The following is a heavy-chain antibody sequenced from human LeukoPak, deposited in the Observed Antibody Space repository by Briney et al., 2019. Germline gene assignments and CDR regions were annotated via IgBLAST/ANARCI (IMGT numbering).Heavy chain of an antibody. V-gene: IGHV3-7*03. D-gene: IGHD1-14*01. CDR2: IKQDGSEK. Sequence: GGSLRPSCAASGFTFSSYWMSWVRQAPGKGLEWVANIKQDGSEKYYVDSVKGRFTISRDNAKNSLYLRMNSLRAEDTAVYYCARDRYYSYYYYGMDVWGKGTTVTVSS. CDR1: GFTFSSYW. J-gene: IGHJ6*04. CDR3: ARDRYYSYYYYGMDV.